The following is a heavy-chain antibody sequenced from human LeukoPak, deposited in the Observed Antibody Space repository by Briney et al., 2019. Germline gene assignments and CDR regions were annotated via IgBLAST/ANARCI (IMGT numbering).Heavy chain of an antibody. J-gene: IGHJ4*02. V-gene: IGHV4-39*01. D-gene: IGHD3-10*01. CDR1: GGSISSSSYY. CDR2: IYYSGST. Sequence: ASETLSLTCTVSGGSISSSSYYWGWIRQPPGKGLGWIGSIYYSGSTYYNPSLKSRVTISVDTSKNQFSLKLSSVTAADTAVYYCARRPFRMVRGVSPPFDYWGQGTLVTVSS. CDR3: ARRPFRMVRGVSPPFDY.